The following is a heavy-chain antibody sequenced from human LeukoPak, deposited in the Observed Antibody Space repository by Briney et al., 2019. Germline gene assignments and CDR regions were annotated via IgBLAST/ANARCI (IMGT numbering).Heavy chain of an antibody. Sequence: SETLSLTCTVSGDSISSYYWSWIRQPPGKGLEWIGYIYYSGSTYYNPSLKSRVTISVDTSKNQFSLKLSSVTAADTAVYYCARVSYYGSGSYYVRGRVFDYWGQGTLVTVSS. V-gene: IGHV4-59*12. CDR2: IYYSGST. CDR3: ARVSYYGSGSYYVRGRVFDY. D-gene: IGHD3-10*01. CDR1: GDSISSYY. J-gene: IGHJ4*02.